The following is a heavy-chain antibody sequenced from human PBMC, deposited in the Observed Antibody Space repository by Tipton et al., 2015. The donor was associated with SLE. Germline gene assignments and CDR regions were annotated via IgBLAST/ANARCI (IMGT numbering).Heavy chain of an antibody. V-gene: IGHV1-18*01. Sequence: QLVQSGVEVKKPGASVKVSCKASGYTFIHKVISWVRQAPGQGLEFMGWISVYNGYTNYAQKFQGRVTLTTDTSTSTAYMELRSLRSDDTAVYYCARVVVGAFDYWGQGTLVTVSS. CDR2: ISVYNGYT. CDR1: GYTFIHKV. J-gene: IGHJ4*02. D-gene: IGHD2-15*01. CDR3: ARVVVGAFDY.